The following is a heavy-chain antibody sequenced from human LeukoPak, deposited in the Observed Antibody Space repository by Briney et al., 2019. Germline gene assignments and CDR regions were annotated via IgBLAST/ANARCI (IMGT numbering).Heavy chain of an antibody. Sequence: PGGSLRLSCAASGFTFSSYWMSWVRQAPGKGLEWVANIKQDGSEKYYLDSVKGRFTISRDNAKNSLYLQMNSLRAEDTAVYYCARAAVSYDFWSGYYEGYYYYMDVWGKGTTVTVSS. CDR2: IKQDGSEK. V-gene: IGHV3-7*01. CDR1: GFTFSSYW. CDR3: ARAAVSYDFWSGYYEGYYYYMDV. J-gene: IGHJ6*03. D-gene: IGHD3-3*01.